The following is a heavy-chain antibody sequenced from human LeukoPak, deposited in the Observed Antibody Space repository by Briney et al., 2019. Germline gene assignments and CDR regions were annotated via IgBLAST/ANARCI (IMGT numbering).Heavy chain of an antibody. D-gene: IGHD2-2*01. CDR3: VRENARSVPTAVSPLDD. J-gene: IGHJ4*02. V-gene: IGHV4-61*02. CDR1: GGSIGSGPYY. CDR2: IYTSGRT. Sequence: SETLSLACTVSGGSIGSGPYYWSWIRQPAGKGLEWIGRIYTSGRTDYSPSLKSRVTISADTSKNHFSLKLSSVTAADAAVYNCVRENARSVPTAVSPLDDWGQGTLVTVSS.